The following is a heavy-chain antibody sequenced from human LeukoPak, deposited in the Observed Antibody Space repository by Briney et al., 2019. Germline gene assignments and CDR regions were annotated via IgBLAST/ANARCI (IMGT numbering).Heavy chain of an antibody. CDR2: ISGSGGST. CDR3: AKGPRYYYDSSGQYFDY. Sequence: GGSLRLSCAASGFTFSSYAMSWVRQAPGKGLEWVSAISGSGGSTYYADSVKGRFTISRDNSKNTLYLQMNSLRAEDTAVYYCAKGPRYYYDSSGQYFDYWGQGTLVTVSS. D-gene: IGHD3-22*01. CDR1: GFTFSSYA. J-gene: IGHJ4*02. V-gene: IGHV3-23*01.